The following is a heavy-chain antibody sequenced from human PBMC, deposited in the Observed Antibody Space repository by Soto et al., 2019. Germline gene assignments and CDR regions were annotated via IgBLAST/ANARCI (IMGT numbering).Heavy chain of an antibody. CDR1: GGSFSGYY. CDR3: ARGTNLYYYHGMDV. V-gene: IGHV4-34*01. J-gene: IGHJ6*02. CDR2: INHSGST. Sequence: SETLSLTCAVYGGSFSGYYWSWIRQPPGKGLEWIGEINHSGSTNYNPSLKSRVTISVDTSKNQFSLKLSSVTAADTAVYYCARGTNLYYYHGMDVWGQGTTVTVSS.